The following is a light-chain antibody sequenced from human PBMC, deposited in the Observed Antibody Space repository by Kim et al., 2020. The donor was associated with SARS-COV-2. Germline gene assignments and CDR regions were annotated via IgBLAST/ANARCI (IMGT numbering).Light chain of an antibody. V-gene: IGLV2-18*02. J-gene: IGLJ2*01. CDR1: GSEVGSYNR. CDR2: EVS. Sequence: QSVTISCTGTGSEVGSYNRGSWYQQRPGAAPKLIIYEVSNRPSGVPDRFSGSKSGNAASLTISGLQPKDEADYYCSSYTSTTIYVVFGGGTQLTVL. CDR3: SSYTSTTIYVV.